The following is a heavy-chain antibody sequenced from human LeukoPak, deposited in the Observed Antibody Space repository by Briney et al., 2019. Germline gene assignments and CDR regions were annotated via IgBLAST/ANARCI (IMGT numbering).Heavy chain of an antibody. CDR3: ARNYYDSSGYQEATFNY. CDR2: IWYDGGYR. V-gene: IGHV3-33*01. Sequence: GGSLRLSCAASGFTFSNYGMHWVRQAPGKGLEWVAGIWYDGGYRYYADSVKGRFTISRDNSKNTLFLQMDSLRAEDTAVYYCARNYYDSSGYQEATFNYWGQGTLVTVSS. D-gene: IGHD3-22*01. J-gene: IGHJ4*02. CDR1: GFTFSNYG.